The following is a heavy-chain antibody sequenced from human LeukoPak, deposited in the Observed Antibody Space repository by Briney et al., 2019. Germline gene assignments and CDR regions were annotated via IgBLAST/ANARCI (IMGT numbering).Heavy chain of an antibody. D-gene: IGHD6-13*01. V-gene: IGHV4-59*01. CDR3: ARRSSSWKNWFDP. Sequence: PSETLSLTCTVSGGSISGYYWSWIRQPPGKGLEWIGYIYYSGSTNYNPSLKSRVTISVDTSKNHFSLKLSSVTAADTAVYYCARRSSSWKNWFDPWGQGTLVTVSS. J-gene: IGHJ5*02. CDR2: IYYSGST. CDR1: GGSISGYY.